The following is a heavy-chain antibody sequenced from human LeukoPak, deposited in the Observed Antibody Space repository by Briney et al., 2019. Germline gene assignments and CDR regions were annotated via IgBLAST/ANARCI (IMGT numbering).Heavy chain of an antibody. D-gene: IGHD6-6*01. CDR1: GFTVSSNY. J-gene: IGHJ4*02. Sequence: PGGSLRLSCAASGFTVSSNYMSWVRQAPGKGLEWVSVIYSGGSTYYADSVKGRFTISRDNSKNTLYLQMNSLRAEDTAVYYCARGYEVAARARPSPGYWGQGTLVTVSS. CDR2: IYSGGST. CDR3: ARGYEVAARARPSPGY. V-gene: IGHV3-66*02.